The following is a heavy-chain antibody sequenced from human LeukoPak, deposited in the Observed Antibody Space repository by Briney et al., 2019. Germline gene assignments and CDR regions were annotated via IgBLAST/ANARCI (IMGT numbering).Heavy chain of an antibody. J-gene: IGHJ4*02. V-gene: IGHV4-34*01. CDR1: GSSFTGYY. D-gene: IGHD6-19*01. Sequence: TSETLSLTCSVHGSSFTGYYWSWIRQPPGEGLEWIGERNHRGSSYFNPSFESRVTISLDMSRKQFSLKLTSVTAADTAFYYCARGSGSYSGAADYWGQGTLVTVSS. CDR2: RNHRGSS. CDR3: ARGSGSYSGAADY.